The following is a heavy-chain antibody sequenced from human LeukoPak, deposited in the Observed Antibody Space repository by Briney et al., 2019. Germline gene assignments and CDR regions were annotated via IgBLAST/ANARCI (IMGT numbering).Heavy chain of an antibody. CDR1: GFTFSSYW. CDR3: ARVAYYYDSSGYYFDY. J-gene: IGHJ4*02. V-gene: IGHV3-74*01. D-gene: IGHD3-22*01. Sequence: PGGSLRLSCAASGFTFSSYWMHWVRHAPGKGLVWVSRINSDGSTTSYADSVKGRFTISRDSAKNTLYLQMNSLRAEDTAVYYCARVAYYYDSSGYYFDYWGQGTLVTVSS. CDR2: INSDGSTT.